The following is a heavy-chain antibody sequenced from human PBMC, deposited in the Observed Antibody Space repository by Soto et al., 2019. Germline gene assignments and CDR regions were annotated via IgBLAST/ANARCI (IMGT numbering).Heavy chain of an antibody. V-gene: IGHV3-23*01. D-gene: IGHD1-26*01. J-gene: IGHJ4*02. CDR2: ISSSGDST. CDR3: ARRGSGSDYDY. Sequence: EVQLLESGGGLVQPGGSLRLSCAASGFTFSSYAMRWVRQAPVKGLEWVSAISSSGDSTYYADSVKGRFTISRDNSKNTLYLQMNSLRAEDTAVYYCARRGSGSDYDYWGQGTLVTVSS. CDR1: GFTFSSYA.